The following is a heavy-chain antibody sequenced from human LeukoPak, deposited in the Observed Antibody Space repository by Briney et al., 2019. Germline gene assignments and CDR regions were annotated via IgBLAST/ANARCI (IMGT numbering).Heavy chain of an antibody. Sequence: ASVTVSCKASGYTFTSYGISWVRQAPGQGLEWMGWISAYNGNTNYAQKLQGRVTMTTDTSTSTAYMELRSLRSDDTAVYYCARGARLPKRYCSSTSCYWDLDAFDIWGQGTMVTVSS. CDR3: ARGARLPKRYCSSTSCYWDLDAFDI. D-gene: IGHD2-2*01. CDR2: ISAYNGNT. CDR1: GYTFTSYG. V-gene: IGHV1-18*01. J-gene: IGHJ3*02.